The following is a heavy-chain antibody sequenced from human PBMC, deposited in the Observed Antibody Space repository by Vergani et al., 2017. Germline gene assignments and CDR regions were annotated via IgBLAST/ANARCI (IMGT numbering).Heavy chain of an antibody. CDR1: GYTFSNYY. CDR2: INPSGGHT. CDR3: ARGDYGILTGYRY. Sequence: QVQVVQSGAEVKKSGASVKVSCKTSGYTFSNYYMHWVRQAPGQGLEWMGIINPSGGHTNYAQKFQGRVTMTRDTSTSTVYMELSSLRSEETGIYYCARGDYGILTGYRYWGQGTLVTVSA. V-gene: IGHV1-46*03. J-gene: IGHJ4*02. D-gene: IGHD3-9*01.